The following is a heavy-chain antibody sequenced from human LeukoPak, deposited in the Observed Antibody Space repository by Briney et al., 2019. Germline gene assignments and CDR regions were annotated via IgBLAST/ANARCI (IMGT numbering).Heavy chain of an antibody. CDR3: ARDPPSRGTRYFDY. J-gene: IGHJ4*02. Sequence: GGSLRLSCAASGFIFSDYYMSWICQAPGEGPEWVSSISSSSSNKDYVDSVKGRFTVSRDNAKNSLYLQMDSLRVEDTAVYYCARDPPSRGTRYFDYWGQGILVTVSS. CDR1: GFIFSDYY. V-gene: IGHV3-11*06. CDR2: ISSSSSNK. D-gene: IGHD3-16*01.